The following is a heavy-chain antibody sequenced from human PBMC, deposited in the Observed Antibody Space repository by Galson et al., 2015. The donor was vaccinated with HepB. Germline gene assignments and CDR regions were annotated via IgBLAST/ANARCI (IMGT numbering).Heavy chain of an antibody. D-gene: IGHD4-11*01. CDR2: TSGSGGST. V-gene: IGHV3-23*01. CDR1: GFTFSSYA. Sequence: SLRLSCAASGFTFSSYAMSWVRQAPGKGLEWVSATSGSGGSTYYADSVKGRFTISRDNSKNTLYLQMNSLRAEDTAVYYCAKGLISNPPPFAFDYWGQGTLVTVSS. J-gene: IGHJ4*02. CDR3: AKGLISNPPPFAFDY.